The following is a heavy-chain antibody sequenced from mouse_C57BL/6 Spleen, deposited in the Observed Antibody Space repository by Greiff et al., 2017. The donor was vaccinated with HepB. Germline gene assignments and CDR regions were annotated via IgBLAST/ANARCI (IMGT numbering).Heavy chain of an antibody. J-gene: IGHJ2*01. CDR2: ISYDGSN. Sequence: EVKLMESGPGLVKPSQSLSLTCSVTGYSITSGYYWNWIRQFPGNKLEWMGYISYDGSNNYNPSLKNRISITRDTSKNQFFLKLNSVTTEDTATYYCARMGLLLYYFDYWGQGTTLTVSS. D-gene: IGHD2-13*01. CDR1: GYSITSGYY. V-gene: IGHV3-6*01. CDR3: ARMGLLLYYFDY.